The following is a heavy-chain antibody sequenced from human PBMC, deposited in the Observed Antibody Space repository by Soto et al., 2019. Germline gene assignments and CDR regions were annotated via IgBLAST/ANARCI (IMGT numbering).Heavy chain of an antibody. J-gene: IGHJ4*02. V-gene: IGHV1-69*13. Sequence: SVKVSCKASGGGNLRDYRTTWVRRAPGQGLEWMGGIIPKLGSANYAQNFQGRVTVTADESTNTVYMELRSLKTEDTAVYYCTRVGNLEWFFTNPFDYWGQGTLVTVSS. CDR1: GGGNLRDYR. D-gene: IGHD3-3*01. CDR3: TRVGNLEWFFTNPFDY. CDR2: IIPKLGSA.